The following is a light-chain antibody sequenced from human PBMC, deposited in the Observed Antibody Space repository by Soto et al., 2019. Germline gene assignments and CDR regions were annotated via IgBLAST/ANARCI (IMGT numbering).Light chain of an antibody. Sequence: QSVLTQPASVSGSPGQSITISCTGTSSDVGSYNLVSWYQQHPGKAPKLVISEGNKRPSGVSNRFSGSKSGNTASLTISGLQAEDEADYYCCSYAGTFDAFGTGTKVTVL. CDR2: EGN. CDR3: CSYAGTFDA. V-gene: IGLV2-23*01. CDR1: SSDVGSYNL. J-gene: IGLJ1*01.